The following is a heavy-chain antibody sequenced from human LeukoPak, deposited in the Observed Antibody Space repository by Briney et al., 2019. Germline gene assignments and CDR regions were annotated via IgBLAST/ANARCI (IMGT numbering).Heavy chain of an antibody. D-gene: IGHD1-26*01. V-gene: IGHV3-21*01. CDR1: GFTFSSYS. CDR2: ISSSSSYI. CDR3: ARDLSSGISDY. Sequence: PGGSLRLSCAASGFTFSSYSMNWVRQAPGKGLEWISSISSSSSYIYYADSVKGRFTISRDNAKNSLYLQMNSLRAEDTAVYYCARDLSSGISDYWGQGTLVTVSS. J-gene: IGHJ4*02.